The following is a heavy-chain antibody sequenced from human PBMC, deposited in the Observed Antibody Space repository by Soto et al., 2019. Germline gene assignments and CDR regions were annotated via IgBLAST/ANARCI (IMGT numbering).Heavy chain of an antibody. Sequence: GGSLRLSCAASGFTFSNYGMHWVRQAPGKGLEWVAFISDDGSNKYYADSMKGRFTMSRDNSKRTLYLQMSSLRVEDTAVYYCTKGFDSGDTKSIDYWGQGTLVTVSS. CDR1: GFTFSNYG. CDR3: TKGFDSGDTKSIDY. J-gene: IGHJ4*02. D-gene: IGHD4-17*01. V-gene: IGHV3-30*18. CDR2: ISDDGSNK.